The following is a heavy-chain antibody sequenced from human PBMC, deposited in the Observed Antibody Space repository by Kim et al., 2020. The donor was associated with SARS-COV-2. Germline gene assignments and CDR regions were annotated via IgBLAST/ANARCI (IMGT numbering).Heavy chain of an antibody. CDR1: GGSISSYY. J-gene: IGHJ6*02. CDR2: IYYSGST. Sequence: SETLSLTCTVSGGSISSYYWSWIRQPPGKGLEWIGYIYYSGSTNYNPSLKSRVTISVDTSKNQFSLKLSSVTAADTAVYYCARDGPSSSWGDPDTNYYYYYGMDVWGQGTTVTVSS. D-gene: IGHD6-13*01. CDR3: ARDGPSSSWGDPDTNYYYYYGMDV. V-gene: IGHV4-59*13.